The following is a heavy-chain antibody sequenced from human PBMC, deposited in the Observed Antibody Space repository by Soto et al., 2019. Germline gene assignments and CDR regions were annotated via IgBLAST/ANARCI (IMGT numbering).Heavy chain of an antibody. CDR2: ISSSSYI. CDR3: ARDAHSARYDFWSGYYSVRVGAFDI. CDR1: GFTFSSYS. D-gene: IGHD3-3*01. Sequence: GSLRLSCAASGFTFSSYSMNWVRQAPGKGLEWVSSISSSSYIYYADSVKGRFTISRDNAKNSLYLQMNSLRAEDTAVYYCARDAHSARYDFWSGYYSVRVGAFDIWGQGTMVTVSS. J-gene: IGHJ3*02. V-gene: IGHV3-21*01.